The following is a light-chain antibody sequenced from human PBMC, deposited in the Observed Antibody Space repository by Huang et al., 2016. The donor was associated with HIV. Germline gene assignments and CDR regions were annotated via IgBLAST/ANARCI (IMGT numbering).Light chain of an antibody. CDR3: QQYNDFRST. V-gene: IGKV3-15*01. J-gene: IGKJ3*01. CDR2: AAS. CDR1: QIVSSH. Sequence: ETVMTQSPVTLSVSPGDRASLSCRSSQIVSSHLAWYQQKPGQAPRLLIYAASTRAPGVPARVSGSGAGTEFTLTISTLQSEDSAVYYCQQYNDFRSTFGPGTRVEIK.